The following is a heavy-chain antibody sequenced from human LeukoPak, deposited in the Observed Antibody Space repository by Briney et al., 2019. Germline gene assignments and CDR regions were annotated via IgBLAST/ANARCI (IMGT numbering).Heavy chain of an antibody. V-gene: IGHV3-30*18. D-gene: IGHD7-27*01. CDR2: ISYDGTNK. Sequence: GGSLRLSCAASGFTFSSYGMHWVRQAPGKGLEWMAVISYDGTNKYYADSVKGRLTISRDNSKNTLYLHMDSLRVEDTAVYYCAKGLNRGLSDYWGQGTLVTVPS. CDR1: GFTFSSYG. CDR3: AKGLNRGLSDY. J-gene: IGHJ4*02.